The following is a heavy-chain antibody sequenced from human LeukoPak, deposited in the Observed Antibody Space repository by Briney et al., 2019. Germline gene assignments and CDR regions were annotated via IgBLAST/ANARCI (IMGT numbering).Heavy chain of an antibody. V-gene: IGHV3-30*04. CDR3: AKDIDGYNPVYGMDV. D-gene: IGHD5-24*01. Sequence: PGGSLRLSCAASGFTFGSYAMHWVRQAPGKGLEWVAVLSYDGSDKYYADSVKGRFTISRDNSKNTLYLQMNSLRAEDTAVYYCAKDIDGYNPVYGMDVWGQGTTVTVSS. J-gene: IGHJ6*02. CDR1: GFTFGSYA. CDR2: LSYDGSDK.